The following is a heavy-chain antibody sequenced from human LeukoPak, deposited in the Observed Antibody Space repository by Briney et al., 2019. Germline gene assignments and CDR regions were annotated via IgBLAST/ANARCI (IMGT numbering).Heavy chain of an antibody. CDR1: GGTFSSYA. CDR3: ARAIVVVPAASDYYYYGMDV. CDR2: IMPILGIA. J-gene: IGHJ6*02. D-gene: IGHD2-2*01. V-gene: IGHV1-69*04. Sequence: SVKVSCKASGGTFSSYAISWVRQAPGPGLEWMGSIMPILGIANYAQKFQGRVTITADKSTSTAYMELSSLRSEDTAVYYCARAIVVVPAASDYYYYGMDVWGQGTTVTVSS.